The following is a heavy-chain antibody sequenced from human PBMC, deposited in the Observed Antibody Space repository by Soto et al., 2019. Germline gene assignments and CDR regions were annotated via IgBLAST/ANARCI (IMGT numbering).Heavy chain of an antibody. CDR3: VRDEGDYRDTWSGRDWFAT. J-gene: IGHJ5*02. V-gene: IGHV3-48*02. CDR1: GFIFRTYS. Sequence: EVPLVESGGGLVQPGGSLRLSCAASGFIFRTYSFNWVRQAPGKGLEWLSYISGSSTIIWYADSVKGRFTISRDNAKNSLFLQMNNLRDEDTAVYYCVRDEGDYRDTWSGRDWFATWGQGTRVTVSS. CDR2: ISGSSTII. D-gene: IGHD3-3*01.